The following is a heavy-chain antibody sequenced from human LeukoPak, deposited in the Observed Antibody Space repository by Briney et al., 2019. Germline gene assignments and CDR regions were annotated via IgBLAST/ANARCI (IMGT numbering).Heavy chain of an antibody. Sequence: GGSLRLSCAASGFTFSSYAMHWVRQAPGKGLEYVSAISSNGGSTYYANSVKGRFTISRDNSKNTLYLQMGSLRAEDMAVYYCARVPHPLVYGDYVDYWGQGTLVTVPS. CDR3: ARVPHPLVYGDYVDY. V-gene: IGHV3-64*01. CDR2: ISSNGGST. J-gene: IGHJ4*02. D-gene: IGHD4-17*01. CDR1: GFTFSSYA.